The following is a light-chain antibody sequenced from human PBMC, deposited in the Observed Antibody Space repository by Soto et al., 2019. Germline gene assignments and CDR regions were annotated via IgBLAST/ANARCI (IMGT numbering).Light chain of an antibody. CDR1: SSNIGSHT. V-gene: IGLV1-44*01. J-gene: IGLJ1*01. CDR2: SNN. Sequence: QPVLTQPPSASGTPGQRVTISSSGSSSNIGSHTVNWYQQLPGTAPKLLIYSNNQRPSGVPDRFSGSKSGTSASLAISGLQSEDEADYYCAAWDDSLNAYVFGTGTKLTVL. CDR3: AAWDDSLNAYV.